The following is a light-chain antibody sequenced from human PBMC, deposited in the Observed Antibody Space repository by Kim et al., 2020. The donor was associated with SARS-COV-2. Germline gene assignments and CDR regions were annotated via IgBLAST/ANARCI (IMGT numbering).Light chain of an antibody. J-gene: IGLJ3*02. CDR3: AAWDDSVSGWV. V-gene: IGLV1-47*01. CDR1: SSNSGSNY. CDR2: RNK. Sequence: GQSVTISCSGSSSNSGSNYVYGYQQLPGTAPKLLIYRNKPRPSGVPDRFSGSKSGTSASLAISGLRSEDEADYYCAAWDDSVSGWVFGGGTQLTIL.